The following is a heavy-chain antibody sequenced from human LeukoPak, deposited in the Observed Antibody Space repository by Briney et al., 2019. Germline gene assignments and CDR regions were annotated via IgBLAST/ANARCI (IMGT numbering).Heavy chain of an antibody. CDR1: GGSFSGYY. D-gene: IGHD6-13*01. J-gene: IGHJ4*02. V-gene: IGHV4-34*01. CDR3: ERGRISPSSWYSDKNYFDY. Sequence: LSDTLSLTCAVYGGSFSGYYWSWIRQPPGKGLEWIGEINHSGSTNYNPSLKTRFNMSVATTKNPCCLNLSSVPAADTAVYHCERGRISPSSWYSDKNYFDYGGQGALVTVSS. CDR2: INHSGST.